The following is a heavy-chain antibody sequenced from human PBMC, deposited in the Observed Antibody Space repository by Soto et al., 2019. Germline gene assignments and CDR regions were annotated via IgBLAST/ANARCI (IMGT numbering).Heavy chain of an antibody. CDR1: GFTVSSNY. J-gene: IGHJ3*02. V-gene: IGHV3-53*01. CDR3: ARAAYSGSSGDI. D-gene: IGHD1-26*01. Sequence: PGGSLRLSCAASGFTVSSNYMSWVRQAPGKGLEWVSVIYSGGSTYYADSVKGRFTISRDNSKNTLYLQMNGLRAEDTAVYYCARAAYSGSSGDIWGQGTMVTVSS. CDR2: IYSGGST.